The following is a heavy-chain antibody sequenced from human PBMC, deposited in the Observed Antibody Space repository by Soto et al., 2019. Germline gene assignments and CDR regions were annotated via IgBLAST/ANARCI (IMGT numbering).Heavy chain of an antibody. D-gene: IGHD6-13*01. CDR2: INWNSGSI. V-gene: IGHV3-9*01. CDR1: GFTFDDYA. Sequence: PGGSLRLSCAASGFTFDDYAMHWVRQVPGKGLEWVSGINWNSGSISYGDSVKGRFAISRDNAKNSLHLQMNSLSAEDTAFYYCVKDESINWYSGHFRHWGQGTLVTAPQ. CDR3: VKDESINWYSGHFRH. J-gene: IGHJ1*01.